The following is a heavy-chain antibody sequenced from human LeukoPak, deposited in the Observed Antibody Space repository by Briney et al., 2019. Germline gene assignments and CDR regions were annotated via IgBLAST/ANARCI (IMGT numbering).Heavy chain of an antibody. CDR3: ARDSQLGYCSSTSCYTGQDLDY. J-gene: IGHJ4*02. CDR1: GYTFTSYY. CDR2: INPSGGST. V-gene: IGHV1-46*01. Sequence: ASVKVSCKASGYTFTSYYMHWVRQAPRQGLKWMGIINPSGGSTSYAQKFQGRVTMTRDMSTSTVYMELSSLRSEDTAVYYCARDSQLGYCSSTSCYTGQDLDYWGQGTLVTVSS. D-gene: IGHD2-2*02.